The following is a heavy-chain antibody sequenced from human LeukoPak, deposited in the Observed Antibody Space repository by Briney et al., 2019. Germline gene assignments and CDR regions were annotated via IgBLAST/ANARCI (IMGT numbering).Heavy chain of an antibody. V-gene: IGHV4-59*01. J-gene: IGHJ4*02. Sequence: PSETLSLTCTVSGGSISTSYWSWIRQPPGKGLEWIGYIYYSGYTNYNPSLKSRVTMSVDTSKNQFSLKLSSVTAADTAVYYCARHRDYGTGWYGFDYWGQGSLVTVSS. CDR2: IYYSGYT. D-gene: IGHD6-19*01. CDR3: ARHRDYGTGWYGFDY. CDR1: GGSISTSY.